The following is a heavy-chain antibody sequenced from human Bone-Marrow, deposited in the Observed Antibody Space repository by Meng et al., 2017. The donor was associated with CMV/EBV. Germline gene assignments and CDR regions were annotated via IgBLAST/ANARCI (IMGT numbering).Heavy chain of an antibody. CDR3: ARVAGYWSSTSCYNSEWARFDY. CDR1: GYTFTGYY. Sequence: ASVKVSCKASGYTFTGYYIHWVRQAPGQGLEWMGWINPNSGGTNYAQKFQGRVTMTRDTSISTAYMELSRLRSDDTAVYYCARVAGYWSSTSCYNSEWARFDYWGQGTLVTVSS. CDR2: INPNSGGT. V-gene: IGHV1-2*02. J-gene: IGHJ4*02. D-gene: IGHD2-2*01.